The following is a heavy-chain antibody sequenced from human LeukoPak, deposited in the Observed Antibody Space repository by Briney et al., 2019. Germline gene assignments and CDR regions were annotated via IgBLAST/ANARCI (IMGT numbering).Heavy chain of an antibody. D-gene: IGHD3-10*01. V-gene: IGHV1-18*01. J-gene: IGHJ5*02. CDR3: ARGGNMVRGVMEGGWFDP. Sequence: ASVKVSCKASGYTFTSYGISGVRQAPGQGLEWMGWISAYNGNTNYAQKLQGRVTMTTDTSTSTAYMELRSLRSDDTAVYYCARGGNMVRGVMEGGWFDPWGQGTLVTVSS. CDR2: ISAYNGNT. CDR1: GYTFTSYG.